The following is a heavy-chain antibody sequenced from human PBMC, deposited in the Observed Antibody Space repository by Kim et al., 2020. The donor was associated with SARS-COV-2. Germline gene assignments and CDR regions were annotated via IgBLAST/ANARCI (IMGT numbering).Heavy chain of an antibody. J-gene: IGHJ4*02. Sequence: VKARFTISRDNSKSTLYLESNSLRAEDTAIYYCAKRGPTNYQQLFPCDYWGQGTLVTVSS. D-gene: IGHD2-2*01. CDR3: AKRGPTNYQQLFPCDY. V-gene: IGHV3-23*02.